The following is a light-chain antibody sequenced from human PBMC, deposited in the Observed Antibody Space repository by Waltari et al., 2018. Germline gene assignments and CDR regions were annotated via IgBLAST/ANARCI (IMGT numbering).Light chain of an antibody. CDR2: GAS. CDR3: QQYNNWPRGYT. Sequence: EIVMTQSPATLSVSPGERATLFCRPSQSVSSNLAWYQQKPGQAPSLLIYGASTRATGIPARFSGSGSGTEFTLTISSLQSEDFAVYYCQQYNNWPRGYTFGQGTKLEIK. CDR1: QSVSSN. J-gene: IGKJ2*01. V-gene: IGKV3-15*01.